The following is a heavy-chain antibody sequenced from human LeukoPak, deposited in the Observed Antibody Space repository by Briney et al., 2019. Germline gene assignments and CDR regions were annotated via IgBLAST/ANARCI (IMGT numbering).Heavy chain of an antibody. V-gene: IGHV4-34*01. CDR3: ARVYSSGYYYLDY. J-gene: IGHJ4*02. Sequence: PSETLSLTCAVYGGSFSGYYWSWIRQPPGKGLEWIGEINHSGSTNYNPSLKSRVTISVGTSKNQFSLKLSSVTAADTAVYYCARVYSSGYYYLDYWGQGTLVTVSS. CDR1: GGSFSGYY. D-gene: IGHD3-22*01. CDR2: INHSGST.